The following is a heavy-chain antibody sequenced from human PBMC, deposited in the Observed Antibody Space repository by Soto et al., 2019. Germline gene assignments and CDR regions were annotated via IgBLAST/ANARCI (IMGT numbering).Heavy chain of an antibody. CDR3: ARDGRLPFLEWLFPKEGWFDP. D-gene: IGHD3-3*01. CDR2: INAGNGNT. CDR1: GYTFTSYA. J-gene: IGHJ5*02. V-gene: IGHV1-3*01. Sequence: ASVKVSCKASGYTFTSYAMHWVRQAPGQRLEWMGWINAGNGNTKYSQKFQGRVTITRDTSASTAYMELSSLRSEDTAVYYCARDGRLPFLEWLFPKEGWFDPWGQGTLVTVSS.